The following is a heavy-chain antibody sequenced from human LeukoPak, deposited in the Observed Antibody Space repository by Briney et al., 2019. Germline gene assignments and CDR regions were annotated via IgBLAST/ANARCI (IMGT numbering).Heavy chain of an antibody. D-gene: IGHD3-10*01. CDR2: IRYDGTNK. Sequence: PGGSLRLSCAASGFTFSSYGIHWVRQAPGKGLEWVAFIRYDGTNKYYADSAKGRFSISRDNSKDTLYLQMNSLRPEDTAVYYRAKDLFGTMVRGVHVWGQGTLVTVSS. J-gene: IGHJ4*02. CDR1: GFTFSSYG. V-gene: IGHV3-30*02. CDR3: AKDLFGTMVRGVHV.